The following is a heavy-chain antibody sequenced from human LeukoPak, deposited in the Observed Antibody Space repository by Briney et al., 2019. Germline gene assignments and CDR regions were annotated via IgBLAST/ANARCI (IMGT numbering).Heavy chain of an antibody. J-gene: IGHJ5*02. Sequence: SETLSLTCTVSGGSISSYYWSWIRQPPGKGLEWIGYIYNSGSTNYNPSLKSRVTISVDTSKNQFSLKLSSVTAADTAVYYCARLSGDPTDHNWFDPWGQGTLVTVSS. V-gene: IGHV4-59*08. CDR3: ARLSGDPTDHNWFDP. CDR2: IYNSGST. CDR1: GGSISSYY. D-gene: IGHD4-17*01.